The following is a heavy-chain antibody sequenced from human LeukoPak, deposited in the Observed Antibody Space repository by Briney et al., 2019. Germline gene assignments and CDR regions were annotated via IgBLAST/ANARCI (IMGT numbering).Heavy chain of an antibody. D-gene: IGHD2-2*01. Sequence: PGGSLRLSCAASGFAFCSFTMSWVRQAPGKGLEWVSAISGSGGSTYYADSVKGRFTISRDNSKNTLYLQMNSLRAEDTAVYYCAKEESSTSDYWGQGTLVTVSS. CDR2: ISGSGGST. CDR3: AKEESSTSDY. CDR1: GFAFCSFT. J-gene: IGHJ4*02. V-gene: IGHV3-23*01.